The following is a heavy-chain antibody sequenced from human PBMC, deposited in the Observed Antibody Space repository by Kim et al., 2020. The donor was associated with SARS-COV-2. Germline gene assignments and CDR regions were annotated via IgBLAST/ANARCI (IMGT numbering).Heavy chain of an antibody. Sequence: SETLSLTCTVSGGSISSSSYYWGWIRQPPGKGLEWIGSIYYSGSTYYNPSLKSRVTISVDTSKNQFSLKLSSVTAADTAVYYCARYDSSGYYSHDAFDIWGQGTMVTVSS. CDR3: ARYDSSGYYSHDAFDI. CDR1: GGSISSSSYY. CDR2: IYYSGST. D-gene: IGHD3-22*01. J-gene: IGHJ3*02. V-gene: IGHV4-39*01.